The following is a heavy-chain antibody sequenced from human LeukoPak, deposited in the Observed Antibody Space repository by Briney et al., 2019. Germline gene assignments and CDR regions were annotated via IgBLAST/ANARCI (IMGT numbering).Heavy chain of an antibody. D-gene: IGHD2-8*01. Sequence: GGCLRLSCAVSGFTFSSYAMSWVRQAPGKGLEWVSGISGSGAGTYYADSVKGRFTISRDNSKNTLYLQMNSLRAEDTAVYYCAKMVREFYTISYYFDYWGQGTLVTVSA. CDR3: AKMVREFYTISYYFDY. CDR2: ISGSGAGT. J-gene: IGHJ4*02. CDR1: GFTFSSYA. V-gene: IGHV3-23*01.